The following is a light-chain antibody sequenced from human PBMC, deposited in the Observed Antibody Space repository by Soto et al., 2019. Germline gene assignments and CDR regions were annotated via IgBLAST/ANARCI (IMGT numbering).Light chain of an antibody. CDR2: DVS. CDR3: RSYTGSSPLVV. Sequence: QSALTQPPSVSGSPGQSVTVSCTGTSSDVGTYNHVSWYQQPPGTAPKLMIYDVSNRPSGVPDRFSGSKSGNTASLTISGLQAEDEAEYYCRSYTGSSPLVVFGGGTKLTVL. J-gene: IGLJ2*01. CDR1: SSDVGTYNH. V-gene: IGLV2-18*02.